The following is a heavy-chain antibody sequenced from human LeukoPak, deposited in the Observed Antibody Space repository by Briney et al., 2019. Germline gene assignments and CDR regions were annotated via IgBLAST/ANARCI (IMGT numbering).Heavy chain of an antibody. CDR1: GGSISSSSRY. J-gene: IGHJ4*02. Sequence: SETLSLTCTVSGGSISSSSRYWGWIRQPPGKGLEWIGSIYYSGSTYYNPSLKSRVTISVDTSKNQFSLKLSSVTAADTAVYYCARHIVVVVAATYFEGWGQGTLVTVSS. CDR2: IYYSGST. D-gene: IGHD2-15*01. V-gene: IGHV4-39*01. CDR3: ARHIVVVVAATYFEG.